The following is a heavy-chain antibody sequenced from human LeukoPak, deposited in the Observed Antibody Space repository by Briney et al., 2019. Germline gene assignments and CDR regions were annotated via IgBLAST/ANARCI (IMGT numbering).Heavy chain of an antibody. Sequence: ASVKVSCKASGYTFTSYAMHWVRQPPGQRLEWMGWINAGNGNTKYSQKFQGRVTITRDTSASTAYMELSSLRSEDTAVYYCARATLVGATLAFDYWGQGTLVTVSS. V-gene: IGHV1-3*01. CDR3: ARATLVGATLAFDY. CDR1: GYTFTSYA. D-gene: IGHD1-26*01. J-gene: IGHJ4*02. CDR2: INAGNGNT.